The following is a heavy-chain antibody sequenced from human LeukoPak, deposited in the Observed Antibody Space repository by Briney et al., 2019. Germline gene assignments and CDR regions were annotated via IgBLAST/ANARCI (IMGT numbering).Heavy chain of an antibody. V-gene: IGHV1-2*02. CDR1: GYTFTSYY. Sequence: ASVKVSCKASGYTFTSYYMHWVRQAPGQGLEWMGWINPNSGGTNYAQKFQGRVTMTRDTSISTAYMELSRLRSDDTAVYYCARDFGQWTQFDPWGQGTLVIVSS. D-gene: IGHD3-10*01. CDR3: ARDFGQWTQFDP. CDR2: INPNSGGT. J-gene: IGHJ5*02.